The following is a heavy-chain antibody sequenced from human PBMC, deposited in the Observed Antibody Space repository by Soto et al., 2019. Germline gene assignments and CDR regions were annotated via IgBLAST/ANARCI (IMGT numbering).Heavy chain of an antibody. CDR1: SASISSSHW. D-gene: IGHD4-17*01. J-gene: IGHJ4*02. V-gene: IGHV4-4*02. CDR3: ASLVSYGGANLDY. CDR2: IYHTGNT. Sequence: SETLSLTCAVSSASISSSHWWSWVRQAPGKGLEWIGQIYHTGNTDYNPSLRSRVTISVDKAKNQFSLKLSSVTAADTAVYYCASLVSYGGANLDYWGQGTLVTVSS.